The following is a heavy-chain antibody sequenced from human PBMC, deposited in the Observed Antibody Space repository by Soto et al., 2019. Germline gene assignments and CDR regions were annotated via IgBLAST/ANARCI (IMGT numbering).Heavy chain of an antibody. CDR2: ISDSGGST. J-gene: IGHJ4*02. CDR1: GFTFSSYA. Sequence: EVQLLESGGGLVQPGGSLRLSCAASGFTFSSYAVSWVRQAPGKGLEWVSGISDSGGSTYYADSVKGRFTISRDNSKSTLYLQMNSLRAEDTAVYYCAKVKGEGSSWAPHFDYWGQGTLVTVSS. D-gene: IGHD6-13*01. V-gene: IGHV3-23*01. CDR3: AKVKGEGSSWAPHFDY.